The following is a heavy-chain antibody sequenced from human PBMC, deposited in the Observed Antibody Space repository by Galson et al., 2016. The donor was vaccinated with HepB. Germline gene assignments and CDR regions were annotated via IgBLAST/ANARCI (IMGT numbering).Heavy chain of an antibody. D-gene: IGHD2-15*01. V-gene: IGHV3-48*04. CDR1: GFIFSSSS. J-gene: IGHJ4*02. CDR2: ISSTSDTV. CDR3: AKDKVVAADY. Sequence: SLRLSCAASGFIFSSSSMNWVRQAPGKGLEWISYISSTSDTVYYADSVKGRFTISRDNSENTLYLQMNSLRAKDTGVYYCAKDKVVAADYWGQGTLVTVSS.